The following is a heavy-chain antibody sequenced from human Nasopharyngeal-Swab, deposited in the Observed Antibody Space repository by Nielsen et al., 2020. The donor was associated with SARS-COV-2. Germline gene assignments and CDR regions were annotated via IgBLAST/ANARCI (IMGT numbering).Heavy chain of an antibody. Sequence: SVNVSCKASGYTFTSYGISWVRQAPGQGLEWMGWISAYNGNTNYAQKLQGRVTMTTDTSTSTAYMELRSLRSDDTAVYYCARENIVVVPAATYYYGMDVWGQGTTVTVSS. D-gene: IGHD2-2*01. CDR3: ARENIVVVPAATYYYGMDV. CDR1: GYTFTSYG. J-gene: IGHJ6*02. CDR2: ISAYNGNT. V-gene: IGHV1-18*01.